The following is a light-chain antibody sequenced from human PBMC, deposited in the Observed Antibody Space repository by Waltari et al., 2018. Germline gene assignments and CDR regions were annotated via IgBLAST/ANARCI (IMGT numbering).Light chain of an antibody. CDR2: WAS. J-gene: IGKJ2*01. CDR3: LQYYSRPYT. V-gene: IGKV4-1*01. CDR1: QPVLYSSNSKNS. Sequence: DIVMTQSPDSLAVSLGERATINCRSSQPVLYSSNSKNSLAWYQQKPGQTPKLLVYWASNRESGVPDRFSGSGSGTDFPLTSSSLQAEDVAVDFCLQYYSRPYTFGQGTKLDIK.